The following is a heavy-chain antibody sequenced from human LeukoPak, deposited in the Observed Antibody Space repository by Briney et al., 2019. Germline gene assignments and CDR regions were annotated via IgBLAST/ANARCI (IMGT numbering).Heavy chain of an antibody. V-gene: IGHV4-39*07. J-gene: IGHJ4*02. CDR3: ARVKFWSGYSSDY. D-gene: IGHD3-3*01. CDR1: GGSISSSSYY. CDR2: IYYSGST. Sequence: SETLSLTCTVSGGSISSSSYYWGWIRQPPGKGLEWIGSIYYSGSTYYNPSLKSRVTISVDTSKNRFSLKLSSVTAADTAVYYCARVKFWSGYSSDYWGQGTLVTVSS.